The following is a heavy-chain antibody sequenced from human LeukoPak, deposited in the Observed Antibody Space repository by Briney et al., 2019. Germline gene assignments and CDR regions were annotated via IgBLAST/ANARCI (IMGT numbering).Heavy chain of an antibody. V-gene: IGHV1-8*03. Sequence: ASVNVSCKASGYTFTSYDINWVRQATGQGLEWMGRMNPNSGNTGYAQKFQGRVTITRNTSISTAYMELSSLRSEDTAVYYCARAYTIFGVSPPGYWGQGTLVTVSS. D-gene: IGHD3-3*01. CDR1: GYTFTSYD. CDR3: ARAYTIFGVSPPGY. J-gene: IGHJ4*02. CDR2: MNPNSGNT.